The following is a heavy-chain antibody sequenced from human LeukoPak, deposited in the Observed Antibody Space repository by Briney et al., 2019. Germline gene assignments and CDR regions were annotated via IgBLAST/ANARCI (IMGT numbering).Heavy chain of an antibody. CDR1: GFTFSSYA. CDR3: ARSNRYCSGGSCYLYYYYYYYMDV. J-gene: IGHJ6*03. CDR2: ISSSSSTI. D-gene: IGHD2-15*01. V-gene: IGHV3-48*04. Sequence: GGSLRFTCAASGFTFSSYAMSWVRQVPGKGLEWVSYISSSSSTIYYADSVKGRFTISRDNAKNSLYLQMNSLRAEDTAVYYCARSNRYCSGGSCYLYYYYYYYMDVWGKGTTVTVSS.